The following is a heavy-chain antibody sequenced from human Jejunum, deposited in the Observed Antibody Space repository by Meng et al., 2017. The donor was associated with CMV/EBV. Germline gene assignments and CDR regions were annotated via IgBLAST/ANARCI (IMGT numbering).Heavy chain of an antibody. V-gene: IGHV1-18*01. CDR3: ARVEVGITSGDY. CDR2: ISAYNGNT. CDR1: GFIFNSYA. J-gene: IGHJ4*02. Sequence: QIQLVQSGAEVKKPGASVKVSCEASGFIFNSYAISWVRQAPGQGLQYMGWISAYNGNTNYAQELQGRVTMTTDTSTSTAYMELRSLRPDDTAVYYCARVEVGITSGDYWGQGTLVTVSS. D-gene: IGHD1-26*01.